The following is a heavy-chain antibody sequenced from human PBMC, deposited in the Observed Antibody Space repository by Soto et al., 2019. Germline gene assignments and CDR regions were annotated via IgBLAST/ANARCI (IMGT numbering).Heavy chain of an antibody. J-gene: IGHJ5*02. Sequence: QVQLVQSGAEVREPGASVKVSCKASGYSFTNNDVSWVRQATGQGLEWMGWMNPGSGDTEYAQKFQGRVTMTRDISKATAYMELSSLRSDDTAIYYCARMATFGSLNWFDPWGQGTLVTVSS. CDR2: MNPGSGDT. CDR3: ARMATFGSLNWFDP. V-gene: IGHV1-8*01. CDR1: GYSFTNND. D-gene: IGHD3-16*01.